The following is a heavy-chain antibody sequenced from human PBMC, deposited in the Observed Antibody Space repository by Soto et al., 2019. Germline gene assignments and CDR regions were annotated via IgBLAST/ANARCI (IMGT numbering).Heavy chain of an antibody. V-gene: IGHV1-69*08. CDR3: ARDDYSDYWFDP. J-gene: IGHJ5*02. D-gene: IGHD4-17*01. Sequence: QVQLVQSGAEVKKPGSSVKVSCKASGGTFSSYTISWVRQAPGQGLEWMGRIIPILGIANYAQKFQGRVTITADKSTSTAYMKRSSLRSEDTAVYDCARDDYSDYWFDPWGQGTLVTVAS. CDR1: GGTFSSYT. CDR2: IIPILGIA.